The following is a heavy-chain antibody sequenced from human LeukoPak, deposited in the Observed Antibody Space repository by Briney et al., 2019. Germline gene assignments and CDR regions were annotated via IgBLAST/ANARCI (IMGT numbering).Heavy chain of an antibody. CDR2: IYYSGNT. D-gene: IGHD3-3*01. CDR1: GGSISSSNYY. J-gene: IGHJ5*02. CDR3: ARHAYYDFVTGLFDP. V-gene: IGHV4-39*01. Sequence: SETLSLTCTVSGGSISSSNYYWGWIRQPPGKGLEWIGSIYYSGNTYYNQSLKSRVTISVDTSKNHFSLNLNSVTAADTAMYYCARHAYYDFVTGLFDPWGQGTLVTVSS.